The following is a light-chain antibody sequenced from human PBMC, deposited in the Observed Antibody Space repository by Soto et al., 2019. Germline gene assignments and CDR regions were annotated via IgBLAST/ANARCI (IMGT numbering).Light chain of an antibody. CDR1: QSVSGN. CDR3: QQYNSYPKT. CDR2: GAS. Sequence: EIVMTQSPATLSVSPGERATLSCRASQSVSGNLAWYQQKPGQAPRLLIYGASTRATGIPARFSGSGSGTEFTLTISSLQSEDFAVYYCQQYNSYPKTFGQGTKLEIK. J-gene: IGKJ2*01. V-gene: IGKV3-15*01.